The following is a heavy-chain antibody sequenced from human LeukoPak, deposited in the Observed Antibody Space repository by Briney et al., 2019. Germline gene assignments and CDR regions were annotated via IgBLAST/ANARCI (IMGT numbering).Heavy chain of an antibody. Sequence: SETLSLTCTVSGGSTSSSSYYWSWVRQPPGKGLEWIGSIYYTGSTYYNPSLKSRVTISLDTSKNQFSLKLFPVTAADTAVYYCARHRKVDTAGDYWGQGTLVTVSS. V-gene: IGHV4-39*01. D-gene: IGHD5-18*01. J-gene: IGHJ4*02. CDR3: ARHRKVDTAGDY. CDR2: IYYTGST. CDR1: GGSTSSSSYY.